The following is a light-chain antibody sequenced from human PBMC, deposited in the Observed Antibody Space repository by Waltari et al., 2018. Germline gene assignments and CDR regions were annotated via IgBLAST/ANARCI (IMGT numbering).Light chain of an antibody. Sequence: DVVMTQSPFSLPVPLGQPASISCRSSQSLVPSDGNTYLNLFHQRPGQSPKRPIYKVSKLDSGVPDRFSRRGSRTDFTLEISRVEAEDVGVYYCMQATHWPALTFGGGTKMEIK. CDR3: MQATHWPALT. CDR2: KVS. J-gene: IGKJ4*01. CDR1: QSLVPSDGNTY. V-gene: IGKV2-30*02.